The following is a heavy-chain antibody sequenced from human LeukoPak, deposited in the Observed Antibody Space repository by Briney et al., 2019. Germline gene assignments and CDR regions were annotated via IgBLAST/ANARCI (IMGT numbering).Heavy chain of an antibody. CDR1: GGSISSGGYY. CDR2: IYHSGST. Sequence: SQTLSLTCTVSGGSISSGGYYWSWIRQPPGKGLEWIGYIYHSGSTYYNPSLKSRVTISVDTSKNQFSLKLSSVTAADTAVYYCARGGYGAWYFDLWGRGTLVTVSS. D-gene: IGHD2-15*01. V-gene: IGHV4-30-2*05. J-gene: IGHJ2*01. CDR3: ARGGYGAWYFDL.